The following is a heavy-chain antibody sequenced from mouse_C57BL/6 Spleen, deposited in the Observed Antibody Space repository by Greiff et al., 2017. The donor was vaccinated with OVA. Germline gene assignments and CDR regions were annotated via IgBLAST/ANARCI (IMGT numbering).Heavy chain of an antibody. D-gene: IGHD3-2*02. CDR3: ARGSSGRGYAMDY. V-gene: IGHV1-69*01. Sequence: QVQLQQPGAELVMPGASVKLSCKASGYTFTSYWMHWVKQRPGQGLEWIGEVDPSDSYTNYNQKFKGKSTLTVDKSSSTAYMQLSSLTSEDSAVYYCARGSSGRGYAMDYWGQGTSVTVSS. CDR1: GYTFTSYW. CDR2: VDPSDSYT. J-gene: IGHJ4*01.